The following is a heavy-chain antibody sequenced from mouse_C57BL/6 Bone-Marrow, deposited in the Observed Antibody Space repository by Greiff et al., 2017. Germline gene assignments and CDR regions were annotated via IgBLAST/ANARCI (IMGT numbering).Heavy chain of an antibody. CDR2: ISSGSSTI. D-gene: IGHD2-2*01. Sequence: EVQLVESGGGLVKPGGSLKLSCAASGFTFSDYGMHWVRQAPEKGLAWVAYISSGSSTIYYADTVKGRFTISRDNAKNTLFLQMTSLRSEDTAMYYCARGTMVTTGPYYYAMDYWGQGTSVTVSS. J-gene: IGHJ4*01. CDR3: ARGTMVTTGPYYYAMDY. V-gene: IGHV5-17*01. CDR1: GFTFSDYG.